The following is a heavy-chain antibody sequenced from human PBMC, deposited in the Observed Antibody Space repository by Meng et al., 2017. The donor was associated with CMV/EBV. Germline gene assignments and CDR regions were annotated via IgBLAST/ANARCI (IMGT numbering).Heavy chain of an antibody. CDR1: GGTFSSYA. CDR3: ARDPTRIAAFDI. Sequence: SVKVSCKASGGTFSSYAISWVRQAPGQGLEWMGGIIPILGIANYAQKFQGRVTITADKSTSTAYMELSSLRSEDTAVYYCARDPTRIAAFDIWGQGTMVTVSS. V-gene: IGHV1-69*10. CDR2: IIPILGIA. J-gene: IGHJ3*02. D-gene: IGHD2-21*01.